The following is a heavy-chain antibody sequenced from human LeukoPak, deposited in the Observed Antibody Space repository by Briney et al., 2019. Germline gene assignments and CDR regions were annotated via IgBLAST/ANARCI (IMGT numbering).Heavy chain of an antibody. V-gene: IGHV4-39*01. Sequence: SETLSLTCSVSGDSISSSRYYWGWIRQPPGKGLEWIGSIYNSGSASYNSSLKSRVTISVDTSKNQFSLKHSSVTAADTAVYYCARHREYDILTGYYLPFFDYWGQGTLVTVSS. CDR3: ARHREYDILTGYYLPFFDY. J-gene: IGHJ4*02. D-gene: IGHD3-9*01. CDR1: GDSISSSRYY. CDR2: IYNSGSA.